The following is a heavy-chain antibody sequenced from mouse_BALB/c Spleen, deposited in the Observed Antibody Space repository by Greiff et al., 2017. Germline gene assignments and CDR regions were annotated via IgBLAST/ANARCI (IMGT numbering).Heavy chain of an antibody. V-gene: IGHV1S137*01. Sequence: QVQLQQSGAELVRPGVSVKISCKGSGYTFTDYAMHWVKQSHAKSLEWIGVISTYYGDASYNQKFKGKATMTVDKSSSTAYMELARLTSEDSAVYYCARSYYGNYAFPYWGQGTLVTVSA. CDR3: ARSYYGNYAFPY. CDR2: ISTYYGDA. J-gene: IGHJ3*01. CDR1: GYTFTDYA. D-gene: IGHD2-10*01.